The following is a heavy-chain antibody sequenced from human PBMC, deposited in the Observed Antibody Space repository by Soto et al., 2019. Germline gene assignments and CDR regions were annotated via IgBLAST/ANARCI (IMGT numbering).Heavy chain of an antibody. J-gene: IGHJ3*02. V-gene: IGHV3-21*01. CDR2: ISASSSSI. Sequence: DVQLVESGGGLVKPGGSLRLSCAASGFNFITFSMNWVRQAPGKGLEWVSSISASSSSIYYAESVKGRFTVCRDNAKNSLYLQMNSLTAEDTALYYCVRDAYNRDAFDIWGQGTTVTVSS. D-gene: IGHD1-20*01. CDR1: GFNFITFS. CDR3: VRDAYNRDAFDI.